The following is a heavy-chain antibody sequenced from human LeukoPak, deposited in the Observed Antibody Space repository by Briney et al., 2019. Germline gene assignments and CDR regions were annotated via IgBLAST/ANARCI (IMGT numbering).Heavy chain of an antibody. V-gene: IGHV3-64*02. J-gene: IGHJ4*02. D-gene: IGHD1-26*01. CDR3: TRDGGSFCDFDY. CDR1: GFSFRNYA. CDR2: INTDGRIT. Sequence: GSLRLSCVASGFSFRNYAIHWVRQARGKGLEYVSVINTDGRITYYADSVKGRFTISRDNSKNTVYLQMGSLRGEDMAVYYCTRDGGSFCDFDYWGQGALVTVSS.